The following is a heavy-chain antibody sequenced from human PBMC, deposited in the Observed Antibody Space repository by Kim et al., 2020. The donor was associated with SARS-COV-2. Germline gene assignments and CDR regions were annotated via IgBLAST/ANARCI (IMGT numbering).Heavy chain of an antibody. D-gene: IGHD3-3*01. CDR3: AKDQTHKTAYYDFWSGGYYYYYGMDV. Sequence: GGSLRLSCAASGFTFSSYAMSWVRQAPGKGLEWVSAISGSGGSTYYADSVKGRFTISRDNSKNTLYLQMKSLRAEDTAVYYCAKDQTHKTAYYDFWSGGYYYYYGMDVWGQGTTVTVSS. J-gene: IGHJ6*02. CDR2: ISGSGGST. V-gene: IGHV3-23*01. CDR1: GFTFSSYA.